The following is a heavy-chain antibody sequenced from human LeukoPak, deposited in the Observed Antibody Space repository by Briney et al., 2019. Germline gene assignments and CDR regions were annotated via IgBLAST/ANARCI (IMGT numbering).Heavy chain of an antibody. CDR1: GFTVSSNY. Sequence: GGSLRLSCAASGFTVSSNYMSWVRQAPGKGLEWVSVISGSGGTAYYADSVKGRFTISRDNSKNTLYLQMNSLRAEDTAVYYCAKAARLSYYYYYMDVWGKGTTVTVSS. V-gene: IGHV3-23*01. CDR3: AKAARLSYYYYYMDV. D-gene: IGHD6-6*01. CDR2: ISGSGGTA. J-gene: IGHJ6*03.